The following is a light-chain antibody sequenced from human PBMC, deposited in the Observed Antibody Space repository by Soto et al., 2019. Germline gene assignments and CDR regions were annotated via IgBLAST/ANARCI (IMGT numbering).Light chain of an antibody. CDR2: DAS. J-gene: IGKJ4*01. Sequence: EIVLTQSPATLSLSPGERATLSRRASQSFSDYLAWYQQKPGQAPRLLIYDASTRATDIPPSFSGSGSGTDFTLTISSLEPKDFAVYYCQQRGIYPLTFGGGTKVDIK. CDR1: QSFSDY. CDR3: QQRGIYPLT. V-gene: IGKV3-11*01.